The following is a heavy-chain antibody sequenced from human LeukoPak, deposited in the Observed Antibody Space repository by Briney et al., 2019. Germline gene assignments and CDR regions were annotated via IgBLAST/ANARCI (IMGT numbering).Heavy chain of an antibody. CDR2: ISSSSSYI. J-gene: IGHJ4*02. Sequence: GGSLRLSCAASGFTFSSYSMNWVRQAPGKGLEWVSSISSSSSYIYYADSVKGRFTISRDNAKNSLYLQMNSLRAEDAAVYYCAKRLPVVGDRNRAFDYWGQGTLVTVSS. CDR1: GFTFSSYS. CDR3: AKRLPVVGDRNRAFDY. D-gene: IGHD2-21*02. V-gene: IGHV3-21*04.